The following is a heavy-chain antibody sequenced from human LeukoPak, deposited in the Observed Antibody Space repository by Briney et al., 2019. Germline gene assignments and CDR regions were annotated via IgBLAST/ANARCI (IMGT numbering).Heavy chain of an antibody. J-gene: IGHJ4*02. CDR2: ISYDGSNK. CDR1: GFTFSSYA. V-gene: IGHV3-30-3*01. Sequence: GGSLRLSCAASGFTFSSYAMHWVRQAPGKGLEWVAVISYDGSNKYYADSVKGRFTISRDNSKNTLYLQMNSLRAEDTAVYYCARDPPNSGGYLWHFDYWGQGTLVTVSS. CDR3: ARDPPNSGGYLWHFDY. D-gene: IGHD1-26*01.